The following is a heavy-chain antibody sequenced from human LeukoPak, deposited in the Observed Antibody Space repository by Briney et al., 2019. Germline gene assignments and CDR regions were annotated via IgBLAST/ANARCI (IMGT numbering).Heavy chain of an antibody. J-gene: IGHJ3*02. Sequence: ASVKVSCKASGYTVTGSYMHCVRQAPGQRLESMGWINPNSAGTNYAQKFQGRVTMTRDTSITTAYMELSSLRSDDTAVYYCARRRVYDILTSYAFDIWGQGTMVTVSS. CDR1: GYTVTGSY. V-gene: IGHV1-2*02. CDR3: ARRRVYDILTSYAFDI. D-gene: IGHD3-9*01. CDR2: INPNSAGT.